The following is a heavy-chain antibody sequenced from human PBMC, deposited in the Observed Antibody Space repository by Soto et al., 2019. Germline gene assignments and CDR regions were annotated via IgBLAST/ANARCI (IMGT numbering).Heavy chain of an antibody. Sequence: SETLSLTCAVSGGSISSGGYYWSWIRQHPGKGLEWIGYIYYSGSTYYNPSLKSRVTISVDTSKNQFSLKLSSVTAADTAVYYCARDNCSGGSCYLTKNYYYMDVWGKGTTVTVSS. D-gene: IGHD2-15*01. V-gene: IGHV4-31*11. CDR3: ARDNCSGGSCYLTKNYYYMDV. CDR2: IYYSGST. CDR1: GGSISSGGYY. J-gene: IGHJ6*03.